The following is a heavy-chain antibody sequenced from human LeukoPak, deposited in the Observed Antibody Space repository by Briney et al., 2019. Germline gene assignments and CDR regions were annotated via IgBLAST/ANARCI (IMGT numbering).Heavy chain of an antibody. CDR1: GYTFTGHY. CDR2: INPKSGGT. V-gene: IGHV1-2*02. J-gene: IGHJ3*02. Sequence: ASVKVSCKTSGYTFTGHYMHWVRQAPGQGLEWMGWINPKSGGTNYAQKFQGRVTMTRDTSISTAYMDMSSLRSDDTAVYYCARNLWFGESSDAFDMWGQGTMVTVSS. CDR3: ARNLWFGESSDAFDM. D-gene: IGHD3-10*01.